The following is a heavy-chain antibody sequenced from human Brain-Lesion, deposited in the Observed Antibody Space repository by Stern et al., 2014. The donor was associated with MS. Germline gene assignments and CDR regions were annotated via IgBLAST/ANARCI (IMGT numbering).Heavy chain of an antibody. CDR1: GGSVSSTSYA. CDR3: AGEEDIRYCSGGSCTGNWFDP. CDR2: IYYSGNT. V-gene: IGHV4-39*01. Sequence: QLVESGPGLVKPSETLSLTCTVAGGSVSSTSYAWAWIRQPPGKGLEWIGTIYYSGNTYYSPSLQSRLTISLDTSKNPFSLQLRSVTAADTAVYYCAGEEDIRYCSGGSCTGNWFDPWGQGTLVTVSS. D-gene: IGHD2-15*01. J-gene: IGHJ5*02.